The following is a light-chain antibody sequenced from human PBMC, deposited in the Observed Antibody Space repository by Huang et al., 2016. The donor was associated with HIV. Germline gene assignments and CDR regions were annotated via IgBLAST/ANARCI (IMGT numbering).Light chain of an antibody. Sequence: IVMTQSPATLSVSPGERVTVSCRANRSVSSNLDWYQQRPVQAPRLLIYGSSTRAPGIPARFSGSGSGTDFSLTISSLQSEDFALYYCQQYNNWLLSFGGGTRVDI. J-gene: IGKJ4*01. CDR3: QQYNNWLLS. CDR1: RSVSSN. V-gene: IGKV3-15*01. CDR2: GSS.